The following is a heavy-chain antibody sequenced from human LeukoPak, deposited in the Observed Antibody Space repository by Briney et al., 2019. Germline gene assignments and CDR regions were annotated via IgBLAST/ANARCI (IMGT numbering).Heavy chain of an antibody. V-gene: IGHV4-34*01. CDR3: ARVSVHCGGDCYFDY. CDR2: INHSGST. D-gene: IGHD2-21*02. CDR1: GGSFSGYS. Sequence: PSESLSLTCAVYGGSFSGYSWSWIRQPPGKGLEWIGEINHSGSTNYNPSLKSRVTISVHTSKNQFSLKLSSVTAADTAVYYCARVSVHCGGDCYFDYWGQGTLVTVSS. J-gene: IGHJ4*02.